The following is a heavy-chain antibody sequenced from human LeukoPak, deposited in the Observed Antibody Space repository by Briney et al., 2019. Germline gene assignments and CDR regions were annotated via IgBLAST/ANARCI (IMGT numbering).Heavy chain of an antibody. D-gene: IGHD6-19*01. CDR1: GFTFSDYY. J-gene: IGHJ6*03. Sequence: GGSLRLSCAASGFTFSDYYMSWIRQAPGRGLEWVSFISSSGNTIYYVDSVKGRFTISRDNAKNSLYLQMNSLRAEDTAVYYCARIPLSGWEATFYCYMDVWGKGTTVTVSS. V-gene: IGHV3-11*01. CDR2: ISSSGNTI. CDR3: ARIPLSGWEATFYCYMDV.